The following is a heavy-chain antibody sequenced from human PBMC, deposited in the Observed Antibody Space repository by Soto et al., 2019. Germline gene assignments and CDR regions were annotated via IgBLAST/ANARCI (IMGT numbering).Heavy chain of an antibody. J-gene: IGHJ4*02. V-gene: IGHV1-18*01. D-gene: IGHD6-19*01. CDR3: ARDSSGSSSVSTFDY. CDR2: ISAYNGNT. Sequence: QVQLVPAGAEVKKPWASVKVSCKASGYTFTSYGISRVRQAPGQVLEWMGWISAYNGNTNYAQKLQGRVTITTDTSTSTAYMELRSLRSDDTAVYYCARDSSGSSSVSTFDYWGQGTLVTVSS. CDR1: GYTFTSYG.